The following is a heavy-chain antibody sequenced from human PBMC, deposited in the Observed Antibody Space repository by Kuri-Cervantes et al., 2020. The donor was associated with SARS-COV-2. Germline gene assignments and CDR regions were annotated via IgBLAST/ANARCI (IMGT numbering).Heavy chain of an antibody. Sequence: GGSLRLSCAASGFTFSSYSMNWVRQAPGKGLEWVSSISSSSSYIYYADSVKGRFTISRDNSKNTLYLQMNSLRAEDTAVYYCARDGAGSNYGFDYWGQGTLVTVSS. CDR2: ISSSSSYI. CDR3: ARDGAGSNYGFDY. CDR1: GFTFSSYS. V-gene: IGHV3-21*01. J-gene: IGHJ4*02. D-gene: IGHD5-18*01.